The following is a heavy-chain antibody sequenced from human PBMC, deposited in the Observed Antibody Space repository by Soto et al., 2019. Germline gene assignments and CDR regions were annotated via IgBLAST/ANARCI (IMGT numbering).Heavy chain of an antibody. CDR3: AREYYGTTTWIDY. V-gene: IGHV1-18*01. Sequence: QVQLVQSAPEVQRPGASVKVSCKTSGYTFTSYPYSWVRQAPGQGLEWMGWVNTYDGTTKIAQQFRDRITLTADKSAATVFMELRRLTSDDTAVYYCAREYYGTTTWIDYWGQGTLVAVSS. CDR1: GYTFTSYP. J-gene: IGHJ4*02. D-gene: IGHD1-7*01. CDR2: VNTYDGTT.